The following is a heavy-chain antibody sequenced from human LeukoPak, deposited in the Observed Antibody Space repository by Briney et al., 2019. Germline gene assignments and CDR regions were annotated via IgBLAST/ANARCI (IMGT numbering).Heavy chain of an antibody. D-gene: IGHD3-9*01. Sequence: SVKVSCKASGGTFSSYAISWVRQAPGQGLEWMGRIIPILGIANYAQKFQGRVTITADKSTSTAHMELSSLRSEDTAVYYCASSGYDILTGYYGPYYYYGMDVWGQGTTVTVAS. J-gene: IGHJ6*02. CDR2: IIPILGIA. CDR3: ASSGYDILTGYYGPYYYYGMDV. V-gene: IGHV1-69*04. CDR1: GGTFSSYA.